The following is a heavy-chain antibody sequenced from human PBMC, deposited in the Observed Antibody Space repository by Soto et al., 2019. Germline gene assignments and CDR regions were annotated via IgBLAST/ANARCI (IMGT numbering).Heavy chain of an antibody. CDR2: MHYTGST. CDR3: ARDAFPRGMVRVTDWFDP. V-gene: IGHV4-59*01. Sequence: QVQLQESGPGLVKPSETLSLTCSVSGGSIRSYYWIWIQLPPGKGLEWIGYMHYTGSTNYNPSLKSRVTISVDTSKNHFSLKVCSVTAADTAVYYCARDAFPRGMVRVTDWFDPWGQGTRVTVSS. D-gene: IGHD3-10*01. CDR1: GGSIRSYY. J-gene: IGHJ5*02.